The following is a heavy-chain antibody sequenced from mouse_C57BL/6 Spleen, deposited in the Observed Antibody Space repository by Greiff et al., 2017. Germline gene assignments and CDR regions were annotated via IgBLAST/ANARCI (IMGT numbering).Heavy chain of an antibody. CDR1: GFTFSSYT. V-gene: IGHV5-9*01. Sequence: EVQRVESGGGLVKPGGSLKLSCAASGFTFSSYTMSWVRQTPEKRLEWVATISGGGGNTYYPDSVKGRFTISRDNAKNTLYLQMSSLRSEDTALYYCARHGYYGSSPWYFDVWGTGTTLTVSS. CDR3: ARHGYYGSSPWYFDV. CDR2: ISGGGGNT. J-gene: IGHJ1*03. D-gene: IGHD1-1*01.